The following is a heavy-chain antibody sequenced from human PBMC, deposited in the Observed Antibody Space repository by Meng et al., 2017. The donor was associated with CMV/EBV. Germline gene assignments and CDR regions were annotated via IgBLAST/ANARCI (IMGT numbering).Heavy chain of an antibody. D-gene: IGHD6-13*01. V-gene: IGHV3-48*03. CDR1: GFTFSSYE. CDR2: ISSSGSTI. CDR3: AREAGYSSSWYDGGGDYYYYYGMDV. J-gene: IGHJ6*02. Sequence: GGSLRLSCAASGFTFSSYEMNWVRQAPGKGLEWVSYISSSGSTIYYADSVKGRFTISRDNAKNSLYLQMNSLRAEDTAVYYCAREAGYSSSWYDGGGDYYYYYGMDVWGQGTTVTVSS.